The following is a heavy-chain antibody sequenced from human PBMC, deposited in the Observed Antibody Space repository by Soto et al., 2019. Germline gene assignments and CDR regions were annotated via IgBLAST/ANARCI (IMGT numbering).Heavy chain of an antibody. CDR1: GGSFSGYY. CDR3: ARGQQQLVGNWFDP. V-gene: IGHV4-34*01. J-gene: IGHJ5*02. D-gene: IGHD6-13*01. Sequence: PSETLSLTCAVYGGSFSGYYWSWIRQPPGKGLEWIGEINHSGSTNYNPSLKSRVTISVDTSKNQFSLKLSSVTAADTAVYYCARGQQQLVGNWFDPWGQGTLVT. CDR2: INHSGST.